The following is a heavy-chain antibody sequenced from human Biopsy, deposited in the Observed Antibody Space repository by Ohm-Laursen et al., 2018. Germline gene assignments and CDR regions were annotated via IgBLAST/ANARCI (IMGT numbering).Heavy chain of an antibody. V-gene: IGHV2-70*04. CDR1: GLSLSSTGMR. Sequence: TQTLTLTCCFSGLSLSSTGMRISWVRQPPGKALECLGRIDWDDDKFYSPSLETRLSLSKDTTSNQVVLTLTDVDPEDTATYYCARTRAHNFGALEFWGQGILVTVSS. CDR3: ARTRAHNFGALEF. D-gene: IGHD1-1*01. J-gene: IGHJ4*01. CDR2: IDWDDDK.